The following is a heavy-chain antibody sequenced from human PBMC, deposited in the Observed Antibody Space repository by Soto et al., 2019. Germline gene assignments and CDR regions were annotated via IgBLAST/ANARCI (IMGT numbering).Heavy chain of an antibody. V-gene: IGHV3-30-3*01. CDR1: GFPFTSYA. J-gene: IGHJ6*04. Sequence: QVQLVESGGGVVQPGRSLTLSCAASGFPFTSYAIHWVRQAPGKGLEWVAVISHDGGIKHYADSVKGRFTISRDNSKNRLYLPMNSLRGEETAVYNCAREADALDVWGKGTMVTVAS. CDR3: AREADALDV. CDR2: ISHDGGIK.